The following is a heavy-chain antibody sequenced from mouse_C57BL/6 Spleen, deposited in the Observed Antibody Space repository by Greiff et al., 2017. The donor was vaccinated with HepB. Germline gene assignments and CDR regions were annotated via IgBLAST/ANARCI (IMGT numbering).Heavy chain of an antibody. J-gene: IGHJ2*01. Sequence: QVQLKESGAELVRPGTSVKMSCKASGYTFTNYWIGWAKQRPGHGLEWIGDIYPGGGYTNYNEKFKGKATLTADKSSSTAYMQFSSLTSEDSAIYYCARGRALTGYYFDYWGQGTTLTVSS. CDR3: ARGRALTGYYFDY. V-gene: IGHV1-63*01. CDR1: GYTFTNYW. CDR2: IYPGGGYT. D-gene: IGHD4-1*01.